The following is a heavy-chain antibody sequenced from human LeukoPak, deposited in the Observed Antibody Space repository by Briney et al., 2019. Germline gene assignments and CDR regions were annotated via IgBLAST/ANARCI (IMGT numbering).Heavy chain of an antibody. V-gene: IGHV4-59*08. Sequence: SETLSLTCTVSGGSISSYYWSWIRQPPGKGLEWIGFIYYSGSTNYNPSLKSRVTISVDTSKNQFSLNLSSVTAADTAVYYCARLTDLGLPDAFDIWGRGTLVTVSS. D-gene: IGHD4/OR15-4a*01. CDR1: GGSISSYY. CDR3: ARLTDLGLPDAFDI. J-gene: IGHJ3*02. CDR2: IYYSGST.